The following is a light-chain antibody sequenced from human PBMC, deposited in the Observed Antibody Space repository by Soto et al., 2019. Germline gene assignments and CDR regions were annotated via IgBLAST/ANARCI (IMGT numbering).Light chain of an antibody. CDR1: QSVSSSY. V-gene: IGKV3-20*01. J-gene: IGKJ1*01. Sequence: IVLAQSPGTLSLSHGARATLSCRPSQSVSSSYLAWYQQKPGQAPRLLIYGASSRATGIPDRFSGSGSGTDFTLTISRLEPEDFAVYYCQQYGSSPWTFGQGTKVDIK. CDR3: QQYGSSPWT. CDR2: GAS.